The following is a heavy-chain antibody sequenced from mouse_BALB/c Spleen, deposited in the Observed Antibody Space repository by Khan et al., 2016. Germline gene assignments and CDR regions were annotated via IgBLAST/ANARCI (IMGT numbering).Heavy chain of an antibody. CDR2: IGYSGST. CDR3: GRSLHYFGSSYWYFDV. CDR1: GYSITSDYA. J-gene: IGHJ1*01. V-gene: IGHV3-2*02. D-gene: IGHD1-1*01. Sequence: EVQLQESGPGLVKPSQSLSLTCTVTGYSITSDYAWNWFRQFPGNKLEWMGYIGYSGSTSYNPSLKSRISITRDTSRNQFFLQLNSVTTEDTSTYYCGRSLHYFGSSYWYFDVWGAGTTVTVSS.